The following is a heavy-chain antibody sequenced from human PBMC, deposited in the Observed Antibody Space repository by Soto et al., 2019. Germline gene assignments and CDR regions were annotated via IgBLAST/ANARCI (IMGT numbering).Heavy chain of an antibody. J-gene: IGHJ4*02. CDR2: IYYSGSP. V-gene: IGHV4-59*01. D-gene: IGHD6-13*01. CDR1: GGSISSYY. CDR3: ARSNRAAAAIDY. Sequence: ASETLSLTCTVSGGSISSYYWSWIRQPPGKGLEWIGYIYYSGSPNYNPSLKSRVTISLDTSKNQFSLKLSSVTAADTALYYCARSNRAAAAIDYWGQGTRVTVSS.